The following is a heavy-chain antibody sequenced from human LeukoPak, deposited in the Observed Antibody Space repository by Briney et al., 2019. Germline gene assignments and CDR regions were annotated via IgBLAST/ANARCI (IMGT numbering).Heavy chain of an antibody. Sequence: SETLSLTCTVPGGSFRSYYWSWIRQPPGKGLEWIGYIYTSGSTNYNPSLKSRVTISVDTSKSQFSLKLSSVTAADTAVYYCARGERGYSFLPYYYMDVWGKGTTVTVSS. J-gene: IGHJ6*03. CDR3: ARGERGYSFLPYYYMDV. CDR1: GGSFRSYY. V-gene: IGHV4-4*09. CDR2: IYTSGST. D-gene: IGHD5-18*01.